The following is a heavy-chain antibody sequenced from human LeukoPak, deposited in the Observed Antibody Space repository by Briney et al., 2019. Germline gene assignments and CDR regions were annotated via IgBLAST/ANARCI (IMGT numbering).Heavy chain of an antibody. CDR2: ISSSGSTI. J-gene: IGHJ5*02. V-gene: IGHV3-48*03. Sequence: PGGSLRLSCAASGFTFSSYEMNWGRQAPGKGLEWVSYISSSGSTIYYADSVKSRFTISRDNAKNSLYLQMNSLRAEDTAVYYCARDRAYSSSPTWFDPWGQGTLVTVSS. CDR1: GFTFSSYE. D-gene: IGHD6-13*01. CDR3: ARDRAYSSSPTWFDP.